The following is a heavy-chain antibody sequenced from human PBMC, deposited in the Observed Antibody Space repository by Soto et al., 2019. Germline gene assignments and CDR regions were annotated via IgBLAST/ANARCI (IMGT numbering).Heavy chain of an antibody. CDR3: ARRVTTHPTPFDC. CDR2: IYWDDDK. J-gene: IGHJ4*02. D-gene: IGHD4-17*01. V-gene: IGHV2-5*02. CDR1: GFSLSSFGVG. Sequence: QITLKESGPTLVKPTQTLTLTCTFSGFSLSSFGVGVGWIRQPPGKALEWLALIYWDDDKRYSPSLKTRLTXTXAXXKHQVVLTLTNMDPVDTATYCCARRVTTHPTPFDCWGQGTLVTVSS.